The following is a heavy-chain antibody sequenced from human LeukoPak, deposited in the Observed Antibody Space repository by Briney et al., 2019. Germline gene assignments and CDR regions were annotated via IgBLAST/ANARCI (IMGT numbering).Heavy chain of an antibody. CDR2: ISGSGGST. Sequence: GGSLRLSCAASGFTFSSYAMSWVRQAPGKGLEWVSAISGSGGSTYYADSVKGRFTISRDNSKNTLYLQMNSLRAEDTAVYYCAKSPGYSRPAARHAFDIWGQGTMVTVSS. D-gene: IGHD6-13*01. J-gene: IGHJ3*02. CDR1: GFTFSSYA. V-gene: IGHV3-23*01. CDR3: AKSPGYSRPAARHAFDI.